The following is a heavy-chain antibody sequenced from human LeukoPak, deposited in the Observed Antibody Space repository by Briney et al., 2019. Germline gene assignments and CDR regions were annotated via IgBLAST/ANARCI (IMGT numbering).Heavy chain of an antibody. CDR2: IYYAGNT. D-gene: IGHD5-18*01. CDR1: GGSITNYY. Sequence: SETLSLTCTVSGGSITNYYWSWIRQSPGKGLEYVGYIYYAGNTNYNPSLNSRVTISVDTSKKQFSLKLNSVTAADTAVYFCARGPGSPSGDNYGRPLDYWGQGTLVTVSS. V-gene: IGHV4-59*01. J-gene: IGHJ4*02. CDR3: ARGPGSPSGDNYGRPLDY.